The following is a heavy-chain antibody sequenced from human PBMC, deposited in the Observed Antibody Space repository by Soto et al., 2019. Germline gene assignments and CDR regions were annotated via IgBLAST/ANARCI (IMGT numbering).Heavy chain of an antibody. V-gene: IGHV4-61*01. CDR3: ARVGLLPDY. D-gene: IGHD2-15*01. CDR1: GGSVSSGSYY. Sequence: QVQLQESGPGLVKPSETLSLTCTVSGGSVSSGSYYWSWIRQPPGKGLEWIGYIYYSGSTNYNPSLKSRVTISVDTPKNQFSLKLSSVTAADTAVYYCARVGLLPDYWGQGTLVTVSS. J-gene: IGHJ4*02. CDR2: IYYSGST.